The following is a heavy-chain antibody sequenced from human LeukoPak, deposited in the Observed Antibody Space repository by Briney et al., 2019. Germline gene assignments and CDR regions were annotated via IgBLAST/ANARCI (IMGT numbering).Heavy chain of an antibody. D-gene: IGHD2-21*01. Sequence: PGGSLRLSCAASGFTFGDYYMSWIRQAPGKGLEWVSYMSSSGRTKNYADSVKGRFTISRDNAKNSLFLQMNSLRAEETAVYYCARDRVIYDYWGQGTLVTVSS. CDR2: MSSSGRTK. CDR3: ARDRVIYDY. V-gene: IGHV3-11*01. J-gene: IGHJ4*02. CDR1: GFTFGDYY.